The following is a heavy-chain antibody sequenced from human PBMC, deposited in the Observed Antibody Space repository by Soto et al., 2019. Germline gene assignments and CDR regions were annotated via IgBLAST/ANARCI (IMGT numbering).Heavy chain of an antibody. CDR1: GYTFTSYA. Sequence: ASVKVSCKASGYTFTSYAMHWVRQAPGQRLEWMGWINAGNGNTKYSQKFQGRVTITRDTSASTAYMELSSLRSEDTAVYYCARGPYYYDSSGYYAYWGQRTLVTVSS. CDR2: INAGNGNT. D-gene: IGHD3-22*01. J-gene: IGHJ4*02. CDR3: ARGPYYYDSSGYYAY. V-gene: IGHV1-3*01.